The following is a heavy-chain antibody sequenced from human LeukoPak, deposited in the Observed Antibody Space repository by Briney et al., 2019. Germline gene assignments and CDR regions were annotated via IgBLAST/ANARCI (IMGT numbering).Heavy chain of an antibody. CDR2: VSGSGGST. CDR3: AKSSEVVVAATLFDY. V-gene: IGHV3-23*01. D-gene: IGHD2-15*01. Sequence: GGSLRLSCAASGFTFSSYAMSWVRQAPGKGLEWVSGVSGSGGSTYYADSVKGRSTISRDNSKNTLYLQMNSLRAEDTAVYYCAKSSEVVVAATLFDYWGQGTLVTVSS. CDR1: GFTFSSYA. J-gene: IGHJ4*02.